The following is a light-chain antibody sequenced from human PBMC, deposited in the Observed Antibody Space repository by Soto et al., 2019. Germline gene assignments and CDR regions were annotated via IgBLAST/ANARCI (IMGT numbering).Light chain of an antibody. CDR2: AAS. CDR3: QQNYSPPLT. Sequence: DIELTQSPSSLSSSVGVRVTLTCRASQSVSSYLTWYQQKPGKAPKLLIYAASNMPTGVPSRFSGSGSGTDFTLTISRLQPEDVATYHCQQNYSPPLTFGGGTKVEIK. CDR1: QSVSSY. J-gene: IGKJ4*01. V-gene: IGKV1-39*01.